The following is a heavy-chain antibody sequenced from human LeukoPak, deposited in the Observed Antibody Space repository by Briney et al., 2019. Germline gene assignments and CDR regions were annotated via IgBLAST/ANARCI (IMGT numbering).Heavy chain of an antibody. CDR3: ARDQGMVFDY. J-gene: IGHJ4*02. CDR2: IIPIFGTA. CDR1: GGTFSSYA. D-gene: IGHD3-10*01. Sequence: GASVNVSCKASGGTFSSYAISWVRQAPGRGLEWMGGIIPIFGTANYAQKFQRRVTITADESTSTAYMELSSLRSEDTAVYYCARDQGMVFDYWGQGTLVTVSS. V-gene: IGHV1-69*13.